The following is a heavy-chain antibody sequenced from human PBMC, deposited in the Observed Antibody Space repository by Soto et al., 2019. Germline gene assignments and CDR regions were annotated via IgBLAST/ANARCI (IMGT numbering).Heavy chain of an antibody. Sequence: QITLKESGPTLVQPTKTLTLTCTFSGFSLSTSGLGVGWMRQPPGKALEWLALIYWDDDKRYSPSLKSRLTTTKDTSKNQVVLRITNMEPVDTATYQCAHNLVWDAFDSWGKGTMVTASS. J-gene: IGHJ3*02. CDR2: IYWDDDK. CDR3: AHNLVWDAFDS. V-gene: IGHV2-5*02. CDR1: GFSLSTSGLG. D-gene: IGHD2-8*01.